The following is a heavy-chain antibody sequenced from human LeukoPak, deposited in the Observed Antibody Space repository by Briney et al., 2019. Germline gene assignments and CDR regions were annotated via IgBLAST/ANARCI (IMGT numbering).Heavy chain of an antibody. CDR3: ASELSAGY. V-gene: IGHV3-74*01. D-gene: IGHD6-19*01. J-gene: IGHJ4*02. CDR2: ISSDGGNT. Sequence: SGGSLRLSCAASGFTFSSYWMHWVRQAPGKGLVWVSRISSDGGNTHYADSVKGRFTISRDNAKNTLYLQMNTLRAEDTAVYYCASELSAGYWGQGTLVTVAS. CDR1: GFTFSSYW.